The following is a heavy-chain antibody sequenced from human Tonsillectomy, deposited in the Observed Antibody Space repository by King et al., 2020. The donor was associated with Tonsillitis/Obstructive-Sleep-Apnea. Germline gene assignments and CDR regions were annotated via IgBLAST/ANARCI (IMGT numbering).Heavy chain of an antibody. CDR2: ISYDGSYK. CDR1: GFTFSSYG. CDR3: AKTGSTGTTFYYFDY. D-gene: IGHD1-1*01. Sequence: VQLVESGGGVVQPGRSLRLSCAASGFTFSSYGMHWVRQAPGKGLEWVSVISYDGSYKYYADSVKGRFTISRDNSKNTLYLQMNSLRAEDTAVYYCAKTGSTGTTFYYFDYWGQATLVTVSS. J-gene: IGHJ4*02. V-gene: IGHV3-30*18.